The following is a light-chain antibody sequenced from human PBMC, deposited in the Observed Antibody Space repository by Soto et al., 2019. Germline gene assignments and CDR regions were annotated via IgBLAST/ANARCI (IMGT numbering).Light chain of an antibody. CDR2: GTS. CDR1: QSVSSN. J-gene: IGKJ3*01. Sequence: EIGMTQYPATLSGAPGERGTPSWRACQSVSSNLAWYQQKPGQSPRLLIYGTSTRATGIPDRFIGSGSGTDFALTISRLEPEDFAVYYCQQYAESPLTFGPGTKVDIK. V-gene: IGKV3-15*01. CDR3: QQYAESPLT.